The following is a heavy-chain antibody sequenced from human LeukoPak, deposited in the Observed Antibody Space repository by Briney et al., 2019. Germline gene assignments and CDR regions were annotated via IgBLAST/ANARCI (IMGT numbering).Heavy chain of an antibody. Sequence: GGSLRLSCAASGFTVSSNYMSWVRQAPGKGLEWVSVIYSGGTTYYADSVKGRFTISRDNSKNTLHLQMNSLRAEDTAVYYCARIGAGSSRDYWGQGTLVTVSS. CDR1: GFTVSSNY. V-gene: IGHV3-66*01. J-gene: IGHJ4*02. D-gene: IGHD6-13*01. CDR2: IYSGGTT. CDR3: ARIGAGSSRDY.